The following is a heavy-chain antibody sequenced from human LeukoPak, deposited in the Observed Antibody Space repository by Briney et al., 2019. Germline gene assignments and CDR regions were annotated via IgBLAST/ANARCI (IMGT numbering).Heavy chain of an antibody. CDR2: ISSSSSTK. CDR3: ARGPTYSSGWFFDY. CDR1: GFTFSSYA. V-gene: IGHV3-48*01. D-gene: IGHD6-19*01. J-gene: IGHJ4*02. Sequence: GGSLRLSCAASGFTFSSYAMSWVRQAPGKGLEWVSYISSSSSTKYYADSVKGRFTISRDNSKNTLYLQMNSLRAEDTAVYYCARGPTYSSGWFFDYWGQGTLVTVSS.